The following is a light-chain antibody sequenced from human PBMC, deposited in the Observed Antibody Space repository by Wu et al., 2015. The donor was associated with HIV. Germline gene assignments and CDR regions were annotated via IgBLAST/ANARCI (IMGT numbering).Light chain of an antibody. CDR2: DAS. J-gene: IGKJ1*01. Sequence: EIVLTQSPATLSLSPGERATLSCRASQSVRNYLAWFQQKPGQAPRLLIYDASNRATGIPARFSGSGSGTDFTLTISSLEPEDFALYYCQQYNNWPRGTFGQGTKVEIK. CDR1: QSVRNY. V-gene: IGKV3-11*01. CDR3: QQYNNWPRGT.